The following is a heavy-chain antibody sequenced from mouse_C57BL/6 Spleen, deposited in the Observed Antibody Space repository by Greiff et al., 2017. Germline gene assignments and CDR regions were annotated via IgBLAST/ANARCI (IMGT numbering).Heavy chain of an antibody. CDR3: RFDGYCVTY. J-gene: IGHJ3*01. CDR1: YTFTDYYM. D-gene: IGHD2-3*01. V-gene: IGHV1-83*01. CDR2: YPGSGNTY. Sequence: VQLQQSGPELVKPGASVKMSCKASGYTFTDYYMHWVKQKPGKGLEWIGEIYPGSGNTYYNEKFKGKATLTADTSSSTAYMQLSSLTSEDSAVYFCARFDGYCVTYWGQGTLVTVSA.